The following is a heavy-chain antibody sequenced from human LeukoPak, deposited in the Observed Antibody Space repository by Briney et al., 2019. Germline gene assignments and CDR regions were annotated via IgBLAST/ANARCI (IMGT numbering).Heavy chain of an antibody. CDR2: ISGSGGNT. CDR3: AKVVIGHHFDY. J-gene: IGHJ4*01. CDR1: GFTFSSYG. Sequence: GGSLRLSCAASGFTFSSYGMSWVRRAPGKGPEWVSGISGSGGNTYYADSVKGRFTFSRDNSQNTLYLQMNTLRAEATAVYYCAKVVIGHHFDYWGHGNPGSVSS. D-gene: IGHD3/OR15-3a*01. V-gene: IGHV3-23*01.